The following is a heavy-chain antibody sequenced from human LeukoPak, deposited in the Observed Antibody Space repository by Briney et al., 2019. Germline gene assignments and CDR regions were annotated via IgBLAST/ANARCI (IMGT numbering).Heavy chain of an antibody. CDR2: IYHSGST. Sequence: PSETLSLTCAVSGGSISSSNWWSWVRQPPGKGLEWIGEIYHSGSTNYNPSLKSQVTISVDKSKNQFSLKLSSVTAADTAVYYCANGWDWYFDLWGRGTLVTVSS. D-gene: IGHD6-19*01. V-gene: IGHV4-4*02. J-gene: IGHJ2*01. CDR1: GGSISSSNW. CDR3: ANGWDWYFDL.